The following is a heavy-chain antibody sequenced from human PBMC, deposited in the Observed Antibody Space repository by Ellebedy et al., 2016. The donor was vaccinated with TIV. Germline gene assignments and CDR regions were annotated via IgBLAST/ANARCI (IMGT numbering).Heavy chain of an antibody. CDR3: ASLPSYDFWSGYYKGRYYFDY. D-gene: IGHD3-3*01. CDR1: GFTFSSYA. V-gene: IGHV3-23*01. Sequence: GESLKISCAASGFTFSSYAMSWVRQAPGKGLEWVSAISGSGGSTYYADSVKGRFTISRDNSKNTLYLQMNSLRAEDTAVYYCASLPSYDFWSGYYKGRYYFDYWGQGTLVTVSS. CDR2: ISGSGGST. J-gene: IGHJ4*02.